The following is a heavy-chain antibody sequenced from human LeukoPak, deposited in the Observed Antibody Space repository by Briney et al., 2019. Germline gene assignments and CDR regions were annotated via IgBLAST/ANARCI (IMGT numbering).Heavy chain of an antibody. CDR3: ARAPREVTTIGDYYFDY. J-gene: IGHJ4*02. CDR1: GFTFSSYA. D-gene: IGHD4-17*01. CDR2: ISYDGSNK. Sequence: GGSLRLSCAASGFTFSSYAMHWVRQAPGKGLEWVAVISYDGSNKYYADSVKGRFTISRDNSKNTLYLQMNSLRAEDTAVYYCARAPREVTTIGDYYFDYWGQGTLVTVSS. V-gene: IGHV3-30-3*01.